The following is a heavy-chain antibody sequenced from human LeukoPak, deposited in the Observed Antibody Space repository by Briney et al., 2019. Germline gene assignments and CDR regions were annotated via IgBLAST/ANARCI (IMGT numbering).Heavy chain of an antibody. CDR1: GGSISSGSYY. CDR2: IYTSGST. Sequence: SETLSLTCTVSGGSISSGSYYWSWIRQPAGKGLEWIGRIYTSGSTNYNPSLKSRVTISVDTSKNQFSLKLSSVTAADTAVYYCAREVVAAAAYRGYYYYYMDVWGKGTTVTISS. V-gene: IGHV4-61*02. J-gene: IGHJ6*03. CDR3: AREVVAAAAYRGYYYYYMDV. D-gene: IGHD6-13*01.